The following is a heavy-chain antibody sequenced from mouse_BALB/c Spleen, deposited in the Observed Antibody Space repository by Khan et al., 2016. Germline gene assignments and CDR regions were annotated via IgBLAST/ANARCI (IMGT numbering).Heavy chain of an antibody. D-gene: IGHD2-3*01. J-gene: IGHJ4*01. Sequence: QVQLQQSGAELVRPGTSVKVSCKASGYAFTNYLIEWVKQRPGQGLEWIGVINPGSGGTNYNEKFKGKATLTADKSSSTDYMQLSSLTSDDSAVYFCARYDGNDYAMDYWGQGTSVTVSS. CDR3: ARYDGNDYAMDY. CDR2: INPGSGGT. V-gene: IGHV1-54*01. CDR1: GYAFTNYL.